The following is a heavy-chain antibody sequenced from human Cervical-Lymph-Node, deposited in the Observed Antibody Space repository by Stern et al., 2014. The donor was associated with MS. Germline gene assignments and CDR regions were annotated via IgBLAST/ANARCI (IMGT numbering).Heavy chain of an antibody. J-gene: IGHJ4*02. CDR2: ISYGGSDN. D-gene: IGHD3-10*01. CDR3: ARVGDYYGSGSYFDY. V-gene: IGHV3-30*01. Sequence: VQLVESGGGVVQPGRSLRLSCAASGFTFSSYAMHWVRQAPGKGLEWVAVISYGGSDNYFADSVKGRFTISRDNSKNTLYLQMNSLRAEDTAVYYCARVGDYYGSGSYFDYWGQGTLVTVSS. CDR1: GFTFSSYA.